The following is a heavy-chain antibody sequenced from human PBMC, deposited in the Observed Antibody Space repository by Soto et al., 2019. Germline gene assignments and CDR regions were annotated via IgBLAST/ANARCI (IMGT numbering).Heavy chain of an antibody. J-gene: IGHJ3*02. CDR1: GFTFSSYS. V-gene: IGHV3-48*01. CDR3: ARDRLFGVVAATAI. Sequence: EVQLVESGGGLVQPGGSLRLSCAASGFTFSSYSMNWVRQAPGKGLEWVSYISSSSSTIYYADSVKGRFTISRDNAKNSLYLQMNSLRAEDTAVYYCARDRLFGVVAATAIWGQGTMVTVSS. CDR2: ISSSSSTI. D-gene: IGHD2-15*01.